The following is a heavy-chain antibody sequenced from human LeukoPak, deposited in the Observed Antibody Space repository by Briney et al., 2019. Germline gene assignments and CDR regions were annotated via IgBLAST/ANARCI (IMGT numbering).Heavy chain of an antibody. CDR1: GYSISSGYY. CDR2: IYHSGST. D-gene: IGHD6-13*01. V-gene: IGHV4-38-2*02. CDR3: AREMAAAGTY. Sequence: PSETLSLTCTVSGYSISSGYYWGWIRQPPGKGLEWIGSIYHSGSTYYSPSLKSRVTISVDTSKNQFSLKLSSVTAADMAVYYCAREMAAAGTYWGQGTLVTVSS. J-gene: IGHJ4*02.